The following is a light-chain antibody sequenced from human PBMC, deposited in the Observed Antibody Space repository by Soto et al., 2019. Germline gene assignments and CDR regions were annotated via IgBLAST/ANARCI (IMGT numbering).Light chain of an antibody. CDR2: GAS. Sequence: LSPGERATLSCRASQSVDSSFFAWYQQKHGQAPRLLIYGASNRATGIPDRFSGRGSGTDFTLTITRLEPEDFAVYYCQQYVSSVTFGQGTKVEIK. CDR3: QQYVSSVT. CDR1: QSVDSSF. V-gene: IGKV3-20*01. J-gene: IGKJ1*01.